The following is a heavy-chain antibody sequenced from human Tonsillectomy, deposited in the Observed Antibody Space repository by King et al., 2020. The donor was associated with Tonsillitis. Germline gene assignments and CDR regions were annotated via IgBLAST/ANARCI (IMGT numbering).Heavy chain of an antibody. CDR2: IYSSGST. D-gene: IGHD3-16*01. CDR1: GGSISSYY. V-gene: IGHV4-59*08. Sequence: QLQESGPGLVKPSETLSLTCTVSGGSISSYYWSWIRQPPGKGLEWIGYIYSSGSTNYNPSLKSRVTISVDTSKNQFSLKLSSVTAADTAVYYCARLTTGGTDYWGQGTLVTVSS. J-gene: IGHJ4*02. CDR3: ARLTTGGTDY.